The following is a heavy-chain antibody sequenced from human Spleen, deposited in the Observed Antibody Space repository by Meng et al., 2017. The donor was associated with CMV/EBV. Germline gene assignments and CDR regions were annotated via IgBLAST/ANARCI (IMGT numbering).Heavy chain of an antibody. D-gene: IGHD6-6*01. V-gene: IGHV3-21*06. CDR1: GFNFRGYS. CDR3: ASGDSSSSGGDWYYGMDV. J-gene: IGHJ6*02. CDR2: ISGGATTYI. Sequence: GESLKISCAASGFNFRGYSMNWVRLAPGKGLEWVSSISGGATTYIHYADSVEGRFTISRDNAENSLYLQMNDLRAEDTAVYYCASGDSSSSGGDWYYGMDVWGQGTTVTVSS.